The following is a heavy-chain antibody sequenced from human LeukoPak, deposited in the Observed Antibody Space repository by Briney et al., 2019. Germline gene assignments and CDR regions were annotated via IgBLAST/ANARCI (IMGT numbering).Heavy chain of an antibody. CDR1: GGSISSYY. D-gene: IGHD6-13*01. CDR3: ARGSIAALTYYFDY. J-gene: IGHJ4*02. Sequence: TPSETLSLTCTVSGGSISSYYWSWIRQPPGKGLEWTGRIYTSGSTNYNPSLKSRVTMSVDTSKNQFSLKLSSVTAADTAVYYCARGSIAALTYYFDYWGQGTLVTVSS. V-gene: IGHV4-4*07. CDR2: IYTSGST.